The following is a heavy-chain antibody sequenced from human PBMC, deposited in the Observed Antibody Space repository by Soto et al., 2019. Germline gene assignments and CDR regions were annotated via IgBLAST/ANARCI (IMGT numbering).Heavy chain of an antibody. J-gene: IGHJ4*02. CDR3: ARSSSWYSFSDY. CDR2: IYTSVST. V-gene: IGHV4-4*07. CDR1: GGSISSYY. Sequence: SETLSLTCTVSGGSISSYYWSWIRQPAGKGLEWIGRIYTSVSTNYNPSLKSRVTMSVDTSKNQFSLKLSSVTAADTAVYYCARSSSWYSFSDYWGQGTLVTVSS. D-gene: IGHD6-13*01.